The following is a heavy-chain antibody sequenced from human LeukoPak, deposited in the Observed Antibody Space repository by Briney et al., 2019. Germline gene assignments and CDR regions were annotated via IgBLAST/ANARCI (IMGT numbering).Heavy chain of an antibody. J-gene: IGHJ4*02. CDR2: IYYNGNT. CDR3: ARRRGTYGGNNFDS. D-gene: IGHD4-23*01. Sequence: PSETLSLTCTVSGGSITSTSDYWGWVRQPPGKGLEWIGNIYYNGNTHYNPSLKSRVTISVDTSKNQFSLKLSSVTAADTAVYYCARRRGTYGGNNFDSWGQGTLVAVSS. V-gene: IGHV4-39*01. CDR1: GGSITSTSDY.